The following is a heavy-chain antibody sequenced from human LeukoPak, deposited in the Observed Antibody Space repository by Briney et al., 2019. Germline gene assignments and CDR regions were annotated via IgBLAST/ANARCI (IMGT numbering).Heavy chain of an antibody. CDR1: GYTFTSYA. V-gene: IGHV1-69*05. CDR3: ASSTTAYYYDSSGYS. Sequence: ASVKVSFKASGYTFTSYAISWVRQAPGQGLEWMGRIIPIFGTANYAQKFQGRVTITTDESTSTAYMELSSLRSEDTAVYYCASSTTAYYYDSSGYSWGQGTMVTVSS. J-gene: IGHJ3*01. CDR2: IIPIFGTA. D-gene: IGHD3-22*01.